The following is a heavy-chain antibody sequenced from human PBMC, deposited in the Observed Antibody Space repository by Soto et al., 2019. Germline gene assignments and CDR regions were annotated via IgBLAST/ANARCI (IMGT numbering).Heavy chain of an antibody. Sequence: QVQLVESGGGVVQPGRSLRLSCAASGFTFSSYGMHWVRQAPGKGLEWVAVISYDGSNKYYADSVKGRFTISRDNSKNTLYLQMNSLRAEDTAVYYCAKDAEQWLGLMDVWGQGTTVTVSS. CDR2: ISYDGSNK. D-gene: IGHD6-19*01. V-gene: IGHV3-30*18. CDR3: AKDAEQWLGLMDV. J-gene: IGHJ6*02. CDR1: GFTFSSYG.